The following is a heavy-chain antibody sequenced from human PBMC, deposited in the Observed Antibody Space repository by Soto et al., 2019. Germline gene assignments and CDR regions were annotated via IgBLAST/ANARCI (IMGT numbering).Heavy chain of an antibody. Sequence: EASVKVSCKASGGTFSSYAISWVRQAPGQGLEWMGWIIPNSGTANYAQKFQGRVTMTRNTSISTAYMELSSLRSEDTAVYYCARAPMSAWSGYRPWGQGTLVTVSS. J-gene: IGHJ5*02. CDR2: IIPNSGTA. D-gene: IGHD3-3*01. CDR1: GGTFSSYA. CDR3: ARAPMSAWSGYRP. V-gene: IGHV1-8*02.